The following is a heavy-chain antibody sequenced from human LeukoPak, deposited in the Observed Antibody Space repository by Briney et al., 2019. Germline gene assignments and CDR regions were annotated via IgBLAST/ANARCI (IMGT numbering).Heavy chain of an antibody. D-gene: IGHD3-3*01. Sequence: ASVKVSCKASGYTFTSYGISWVRQAPGQGLEWMGWISAYNGNTDYAQKLQGRVTMTTDTSTSTAYMEPRSLRSDDTAVYYCARVALTIFGVAHFDYWGQGTLVTVSS. CDR2: ISAYNGNT. V-gene: IGHV1-18*01. CDR3: ARVALTIFGVAHFDY. J-gene: IGHJ4*02. CDR1: GYTFTSYG.